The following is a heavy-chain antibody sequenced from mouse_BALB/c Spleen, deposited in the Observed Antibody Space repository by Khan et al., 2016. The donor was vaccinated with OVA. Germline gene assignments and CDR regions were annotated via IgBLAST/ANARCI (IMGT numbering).Heavy chain of an antibody. V-gene: IGHV9-2-1*01. CDR2: INTETGEP. CDR3: ARNFLYYYVSSPFAY. D-gene: IGHD1-1*01. Sequence: QIQLVQSGPELKKPGETVKISCKASGYTFTDYSMHWVKQAPGKGLKWMGWINTETGEPTYVDDFKGRFAFSLETSASTAYLQINNLKNEDTATXFCARNFLYYYVSSPFAYWGQGTLVTVSA. J-gene: IGHJ3*01. CDR1: GYTFTDYS.